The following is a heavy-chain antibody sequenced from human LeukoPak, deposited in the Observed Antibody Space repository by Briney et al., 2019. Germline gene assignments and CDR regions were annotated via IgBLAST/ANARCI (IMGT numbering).Heavy chain of an antibody. D-gene: IGHD5-24*01. Sequence: GGSLRLSCAASGFTFSSFEFNWVRQAPGKGLEWVSYISSSGTTIYYADSVKGRFTISRDNAMNTLYLHMNSLRDEDTAVYYCAQAWRWLQLNYWGQGTLVTVSS. CDR3: AQAWRWLQLNY. CDR2: ISSSGTTI. V-gene: IGHV3-48*03. CDR1: GFTFSSFE. J-gene: IGHJ4*02.